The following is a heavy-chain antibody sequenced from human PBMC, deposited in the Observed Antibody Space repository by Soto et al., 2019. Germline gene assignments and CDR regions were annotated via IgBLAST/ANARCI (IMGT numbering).Heavy chain of an antibody. D-gene: IGHD1-1*01. CDR1: GFTFSSYA. J-gene: IGHJ4*02. V-gene: IGHV3-23*01. CDR2: ISGSGGST. CDR3: AKGRGRGNWNDHRFDY. Sequence: EVQLLESGGGLVQPGGSLRLSCAASGFTFSSYAMSWVRQAPGKGLEWVSAISGSGGSTYYADSVKGRFTISRDNSQNTLYLQMNSLRAEDTAVYYCAKGRGRGNWNDHRFDYWGQGTLVTFSS.